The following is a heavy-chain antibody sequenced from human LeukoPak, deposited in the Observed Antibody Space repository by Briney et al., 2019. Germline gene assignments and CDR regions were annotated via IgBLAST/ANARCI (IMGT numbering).Heavy chain of an antibody. J-gene: IGHJ5*02. CDR2: ISSDGGST. CDR3: ARSPNCGGDCS. V-gene: IGHV3-74*01. D-gene: IGHD2-21*02. CDR1: GFTFSTYG. Sequence: PGRSLRLSCAASGFTFSTYGMHWVRQAPGKGLVWVSRISSDGGSTTYADSVKGRFTISRDNAKNTLFLQMNSLRADDTAVYYCARSPNCGGDCSWGQGTLVTVSS.